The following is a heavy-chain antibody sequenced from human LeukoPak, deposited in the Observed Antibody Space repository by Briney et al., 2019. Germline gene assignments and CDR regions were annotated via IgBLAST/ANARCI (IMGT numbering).Heavy chain of an antibody. V-gene: IGHV3-48*03. CDR2: ISSSGSTI. D-gene: IGHD4-17*01. Sequence: GSLRLSCAASGFTFSSYEMNWVRQAPGKGLEWVSYISSSGSTIYYADSVKGRFTISRDNAKNSLYLQMNSLRAEDTAVYYCAGGKTNGDYNYYYYYGMDVWGKGTTVTVSS. CDR3: AGGKTNGDYNYYYYYGMDV. J-gene: IGHJ6*04. CDR1: GFTFSSYE.